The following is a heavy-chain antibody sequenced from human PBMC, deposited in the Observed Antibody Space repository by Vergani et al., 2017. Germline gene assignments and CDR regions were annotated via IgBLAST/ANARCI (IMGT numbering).Heavy chain of an antibody. Sequence: QVQLPESGPGLVKPSQTLSLTCPVSGGSISSGGYYWSWIRQHPGKGLEWIGYIYYSGSTYYNPSLKSRVTISVDTSKNQFSLKLSSVTAADTAVYSCARGDSAPGPQFDYWGQGTLVTVSS. D-gene: IGHD2-21*01. CDR1: GGSISSGGYY. J-gene: IGHJ4*02. CDR2: IYYSGST. CDR3: ARGDSAPGPQFDY. V-gene: IGHV4-31*03.